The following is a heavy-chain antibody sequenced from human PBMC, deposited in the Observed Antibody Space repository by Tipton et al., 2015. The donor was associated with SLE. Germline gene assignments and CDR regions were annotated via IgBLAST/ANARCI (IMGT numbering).Heavy chain of an antibody. CDR3: ARIRPGHGDPFDF. D-gene: IGHD4-17*01. Sequence: TLSLTCTVSGDSVGTNYWNWIRQPAGKGLEWIGRLYGSGSPTHYNPSLEGRLTVSVDTSQNQVSLKLTSVTAADTAVYYCARIRPGHGDPFDFWGQGTLVTVSS. J-gene: IGHJ4*02. CDR1: GDSVGTNY. V-gene: IGHV4-4*07. CDR2: LYGSGSPT.